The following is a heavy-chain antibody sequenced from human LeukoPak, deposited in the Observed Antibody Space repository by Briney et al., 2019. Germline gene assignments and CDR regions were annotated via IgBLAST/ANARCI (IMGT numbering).Heavy chain of an antibody. V-gene: IGHV3-21*01. CDR1: GFTFSSYS. J-gene: IGHJ4*02. CDR3: ARFDYADYLAFDY. CDR2: ISGSTSFM. D-gene: IGHD4-17*01. Sequence: PGGSLRLSCAASGFTFSSYSMNWVRQAPGKGLEWVSSISGSTSFMYYADSVKGRFTISRDNAKNSLYLQMNSLRAEDTAVYYCARFDYADYLAFDYWGQGTLVTVSS.